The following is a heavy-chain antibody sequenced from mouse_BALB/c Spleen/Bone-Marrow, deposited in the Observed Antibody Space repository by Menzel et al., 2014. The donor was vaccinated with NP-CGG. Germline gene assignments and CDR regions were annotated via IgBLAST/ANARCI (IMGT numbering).Heavy chain of an antibody. CDR1: GFSLTDYG. Sequence: VKVVESGPGLVAPSQSLSITCTVSGFSLTDYGVSWIRQPPGKGLEWLGVIWGGGGTYYNSGLKSRLGISNDISKSQVFLKMNSQQTDDTAIYYCAKHGGNYEFAYWGQGTLVTVSA. CDR2: IWGGGGT. J-gene: IGHJ3*01. CDR3: AKHGGNYEFAY. D-gene: IGHD2-1*01. V-gene: IGHV2-6-5*01.